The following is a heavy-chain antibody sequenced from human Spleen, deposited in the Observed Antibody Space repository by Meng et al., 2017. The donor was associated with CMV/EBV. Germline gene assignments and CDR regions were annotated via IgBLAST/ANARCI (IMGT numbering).Heavy chain of an antibody. CDR2: IYPGDSDT. Sequence: GESLKISCEGSGYSFSNYWIDWVRQMPGKGPEWMGSIYPGDSDTRYSPSFQGLVTFSVDKSISTAYLQWSSLKASDTATYYCARRGMMTTRGYWFDPWGQGTLVTVSS. J-gene: IGHJ5*02. V-gene: IGHV5-51*01. D-gene: IGHD4-17*01. CDR3: ARRGMMTTRGYWFDP. CDR1: GYSFSNYW.